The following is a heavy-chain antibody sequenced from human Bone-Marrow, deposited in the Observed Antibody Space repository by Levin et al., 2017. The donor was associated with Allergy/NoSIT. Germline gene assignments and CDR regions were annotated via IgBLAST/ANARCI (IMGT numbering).Heavy chain of an antibody. CDR3: AREGWYSSSWYKNYFDY. CDR1: GGTFSSYA. D-gene: IGHD6-13*01. Sequence: PRASVKVSCKASGGTFSSYAISWVRQAPGQGLEWMGGIIPIFGTANYAQKFQGRVTITADESTSTAYMELSSLRSEDTAVYYCAREGWYSSSWYKNYFDYWGQGTLVTVSS. J-gene: IGHJ4*02. V-gene: IGHV1-69*13. CDR2: IIPIFGTA.